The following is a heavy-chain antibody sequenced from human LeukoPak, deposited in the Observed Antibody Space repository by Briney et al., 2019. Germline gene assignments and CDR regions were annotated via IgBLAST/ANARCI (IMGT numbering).Heavy chain of an antibody. D-gene: IGHD6-19*01. CDR2: ISGSGAST. J-gene: IGHJ4*02. CDR1: GFSFRIYA. Sequence: TGGSLRLSCAASGFSFRIYAVSWVRQAPGEGLEWVSAISGSGASTYYADPVKGRFAISRDNSKNTLYPEMHSLSDEDAAVLYCSDPSPYSRGWYRGSDHWGQGTLVTVSS. V-gene: IGHV3-23*01. CDR3: SDPSPYSRGWYRGSDH.